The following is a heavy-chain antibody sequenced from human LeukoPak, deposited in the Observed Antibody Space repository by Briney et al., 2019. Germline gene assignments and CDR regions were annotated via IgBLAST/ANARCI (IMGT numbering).Heavy chain of an antibody. J-gene: IGHJ3*02. CDR2: IYYSGST. V-gene: IGHV4-39*01. Sequence: PSETLSLTCTVSGGSISSSSYYWGWIRQPPGKGLEWIGSIYYSGSTYYNPSLKSRVTISVDTSKNQFSLKLSSVTAADTAVYYCARGLTCSSTSCSGGDDAFDIWGQGTMATVSS. CDR1: GGSISSSSYY. CDR3: ARGLTCSSTSCSGGDDAFDI. D-gene: IGHD2-2*01.